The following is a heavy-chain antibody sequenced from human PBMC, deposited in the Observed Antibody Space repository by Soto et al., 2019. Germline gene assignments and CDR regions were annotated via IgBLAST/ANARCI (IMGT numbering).Heavy chain of an antibody. J-gene: IGHJ4*02. CDR3: VRGGGGGQFDS. D-gene: IGHD2-15*01. CDR1: GFTFSSYG. V-gene: IGHV3-33*01. Sequence: GGSLRLSCAASGFTFSSYGMHWVRQAPGKGLEWVAVIWYDGSNKYYADSVKGRFTISRDNSKNTLYLQMNSLRAEDTGVYYCVRGGGGGQFDSWGQGTLVTVSS. CDR2: IWYDGSNK.